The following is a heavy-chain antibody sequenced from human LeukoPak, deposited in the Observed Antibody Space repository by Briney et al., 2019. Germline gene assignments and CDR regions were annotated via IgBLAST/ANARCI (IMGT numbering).Heavy chain of an antibody. D-gene: IGHD3-9*01. V-gene: IGHV1-18*01. J-gene: IGHJ3*02. CDR3: ARGNYDILTGPRRTDAFDI. CDR1: GYTFTSYA. Sequence: ASVKVSCKASGYTFTSYAISWVRQAPGQGLEWMGWISAYNGNTNYAQKLQGRVTMTTDTSTSTAYMELRSLRSDDTAMYYCARGNYDILTGPRRTDAFDIWGQGTMVTVSS. CDR2: ISAYNGNT.